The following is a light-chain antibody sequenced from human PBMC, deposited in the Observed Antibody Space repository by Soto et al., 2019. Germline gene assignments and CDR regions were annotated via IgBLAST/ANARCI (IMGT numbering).Light chain of an antibody. J-gene: IGKJ4*01. V-gene: IGKV1-9*01. Sequence: DIQLTQSPSFLSASVGDRVTITCRASQGIRNFLAWYQQKLGKAPKLLIYAASTLESGVSLRFSGSGSGTEFTLTINNLQPEEFATYYCQHLNSYPRALAFGGGTKVEI. CDR3: QHLNSYPRALA. CDR1: QGIRNF. CDR2: AAS.